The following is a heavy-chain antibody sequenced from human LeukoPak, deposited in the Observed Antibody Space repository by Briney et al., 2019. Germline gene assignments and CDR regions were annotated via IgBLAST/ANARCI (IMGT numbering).Heavy chain of an antibody. V-gene: IGHV3-23*01. J-gene: IGHJ4*02. D-gene: IGHD3-22*01. CDR3: AKPYYYDSSGFHFDY. Sequence: GGSLRHSCAASGFTFSSYAMSWVRQAPGKGLEWVSAISGSGGSTYYADSVKGRFTISRDNSKNTLYLQMNSLRAEDTAVYYCAKPYYYDSSGFHFDYWGQGTLVTVSS. CDR2: ISGSGGST. CDR1: GFTFSSYA.